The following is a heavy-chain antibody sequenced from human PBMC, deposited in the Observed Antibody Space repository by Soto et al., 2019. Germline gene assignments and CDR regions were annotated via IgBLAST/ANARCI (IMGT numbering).Heavy chain of an antibody. J-gene: IGHJ5*01. V-gene: IGHV3-30*04. CDR1: GFTFSFYA. CDR3: ARQAKIGDRAQFCFDS. Sequence: RRLSCAASGFTFSFYAMHWVRQAPGKGLEWVAFISYNGRNKHYVYSVKGRFTISRDNSQDTLYLQMDSLRPDDTAVYYCARQAKIGDRAQFCFDSCGHGTLVXV. CDR2: ISYNGRNK. D-gene: IGHD3-16*01.